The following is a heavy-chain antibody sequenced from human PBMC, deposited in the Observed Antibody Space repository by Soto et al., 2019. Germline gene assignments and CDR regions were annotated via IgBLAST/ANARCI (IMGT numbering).Heavy chain of an antibody. CDR3: AKDPTRSFDY. J-gene: IGHJ4*02. Sequence: GGSLRLSCAASGFTFSSYAMTWVRQAPGKGLEWVSAISGSGGSTYYADSVKGRFTISRDNSKNTLYLQMNSLRAEDTAVYNCAKDPTRSFDYWGQGTLVTVSS. CDR1: GFTFSSYA. V-gene: IGHV3-23*01. CDR2: ISGSGGST.